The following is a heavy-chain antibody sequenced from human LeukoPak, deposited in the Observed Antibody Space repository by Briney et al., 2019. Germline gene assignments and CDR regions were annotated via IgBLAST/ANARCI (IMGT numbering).Heavy chain of an antibody. CDR2: ISSSSTI. CDR3: ARELERRDY. V-gene: IGHV3-48*01. D-gene: IGHD1-1*01. J-gene: IGHJ4*02. Sequence: GGSLRLSCAASGFTFSSYSMNWVRQAPGKGLEWVSYISSSSTIYYADSVKGRFTISRDNAKNSLYLQMNSLRAEDTAVYYCARELERRDYWGQGTLVTVSS. CDR1: GFTFSSYS.